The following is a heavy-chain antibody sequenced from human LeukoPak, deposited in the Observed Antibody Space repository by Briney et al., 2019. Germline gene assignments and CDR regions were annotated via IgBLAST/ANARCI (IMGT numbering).Heavy chain of an antibody. Sequence: GGSLRLSCAASGFTFSSYAMHWVRQAPGKGLEWVAVISYDGSNKYYADSVKGRFTISRDNSKNTLYLQMNSLRADDTAVYYCARTLYDSDGPLLFDAFDIWGQGTMVTVSS. CDR3: ARTLYDSDGPLLFDAFDI. CDR2: ISYDGSNK. CDR1: GFTFSSYA. V-gene: IGHV3-30*04. J-gene: IGHJ3*02. D-gene: IGHD3-22*01.